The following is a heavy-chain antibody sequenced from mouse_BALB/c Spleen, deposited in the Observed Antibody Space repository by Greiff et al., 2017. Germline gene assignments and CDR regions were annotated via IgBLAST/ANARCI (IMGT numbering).Heavy chain of an antibody. V-gene: IGHV5-9-1*01. CDR3: ARRDYYGSSDYFDY. J-gene: IGHJ2*01. CDR2: ISSGGSYT. CDR1: GFTFSSYA. D-gene: IGHD1-1*01. Sequence: DVMLVESGGGLVKPGGSLKLSCAASGFTFSSYAMSWVRQTPEKRLEWVATISSGGSYTYYPDSVKGRFTISRDNAKNTLYLQMSSLRSEDTAMYYCARRDYYGSSDYFDYWGQGTTLTVSS.